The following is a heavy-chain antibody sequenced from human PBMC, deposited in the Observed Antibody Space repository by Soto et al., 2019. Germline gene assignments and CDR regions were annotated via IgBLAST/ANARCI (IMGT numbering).Heavy chain of an antibody. J-gene: IGHJ5*02. D-gene: IGHD2-15*01. CDR2: IILIFGTA. CDR3: ARETRSPNWFDP. CDR1: GGTFSSYA. V-gene: IGHV1-69*13. Sequence: SVKVSCKASGGTFSSYAISWVRQAPGQGLEWMGGIILIFGTANYAQKFQGRVTITADESTSTAYMELSSLGSEDTAVYYCARETRSPNWFDPWGQGTLVTVSS.